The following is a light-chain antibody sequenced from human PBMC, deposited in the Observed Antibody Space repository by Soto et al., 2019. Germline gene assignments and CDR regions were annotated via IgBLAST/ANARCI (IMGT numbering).Light chain of an antibody. J-gene: IGKJ4*01. CDR1: HSVRSN. CDR3: QQYNDWPPLT. V-gene: IGKV3-15*01. CDR2: AAS. Sequence: ETVMTQSPVTLSLSPGDRATLSCRASHSVRSNLAWYQQKPGHPPRLLIYAASTRATGIPGRFSGSGSGTEFTLTISSLQSEDSAVYYCQQYNDWPPLTFGGGTKVEIK.